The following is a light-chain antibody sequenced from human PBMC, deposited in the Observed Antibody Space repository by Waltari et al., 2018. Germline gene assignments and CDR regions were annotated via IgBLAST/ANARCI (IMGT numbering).Light chain of an antibody. CDR2: GAS. CDR1: PSISGA. CDR3: QHYVRLPVT. J-gene: IGKJ1*01. V-gene: IGKV3-20*01. Sequence: EIVLTQSPGTLSLSPGARATLSCRASPSISGALAWYQQKPGQAPRLLIYGASNRATGIPDRFSGSGSGTEFSLTVSRLEPEDFAVYYCQHYVRLPVTFGQGTRVEI.